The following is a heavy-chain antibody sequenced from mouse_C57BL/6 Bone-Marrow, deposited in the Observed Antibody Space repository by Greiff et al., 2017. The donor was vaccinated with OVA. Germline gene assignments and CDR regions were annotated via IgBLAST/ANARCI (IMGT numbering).Heavy chain of an antibody. J-gene: IGHJ3*01. V-gene: IGHV1-76*01. CDR2: IYPGSGNT. Sequence: QVHVKQSGAELVRPGASVKLSCKASGYTFTDYYINWVKQRPGQGLEWIARIYPGSGNTYYNEKFKGKATLTAEKSSSTAYMQLSSLTSEDSAVYFCARSHHAFAYWGQGTLVTVSA. CDR3: ARSHHAFAY. CDR1: GYTFTDYY.